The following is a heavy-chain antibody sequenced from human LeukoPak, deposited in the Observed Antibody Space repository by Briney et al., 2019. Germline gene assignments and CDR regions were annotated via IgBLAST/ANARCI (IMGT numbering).Heavy chain of an antibody. CDR2: IKPDGSQK. CDR1: GFTFLNSW. J-gene: IGHJ4*02. CDR3: ARDRDSNWYPYHDY. D-gene: IGHD6-13*01. Sequence: PGGSLRLSYAASGFTFLNSWMSWVRQAPGKGLEWMANIKPDGSQKYYVDSVKGRFTISRDNAKNSLYLQVDSLTAEDTAIYYCARDRDSNWYPYHDYWGQGVLVTVSS. V-gene: IGHV3-7*03.